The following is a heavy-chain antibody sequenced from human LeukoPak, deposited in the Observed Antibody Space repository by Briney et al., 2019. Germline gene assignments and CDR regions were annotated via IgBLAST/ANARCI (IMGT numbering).Heavy chain of an antibody. CDR2: ISGSGGSS. Sequence: GGTLRLSCAASGFTFSTYGMSWVRRAPGKGLEWVSAISGSGGSSYYADSVKGRFTISRDNSKNTLYLQMNSLRAEDTAVYYCAKGPLATIHETHYFDYWGQGTLVTVSS. J-gene: IGHJ4*02. CDR3: AKGPLATIHETHYFDY. D-gene: IGHD4-23*01. CDR1: GFTFSTYG. V-gene: IGHV3-23*01.